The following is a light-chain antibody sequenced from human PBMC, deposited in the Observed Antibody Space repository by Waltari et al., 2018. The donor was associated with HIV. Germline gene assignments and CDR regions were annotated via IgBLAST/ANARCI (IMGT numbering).Light chain of an antibody. CDR1: TSNIGYNL. J-gene: IGLJ2*01. V-gene: IGLV1-51*01. Sequence: QSVLTQPPSVSATPGQRVTISCSGRTSNIGYNLVSWYQHIPGTAPKLLIYDDTERPSGIPDRFSGSRSGTSATLCITGLQTGDEADYYCATWDSSLNALLFGGGTKLTAL. CDR2: DDT. CDR3: ATWDSSLNALL.